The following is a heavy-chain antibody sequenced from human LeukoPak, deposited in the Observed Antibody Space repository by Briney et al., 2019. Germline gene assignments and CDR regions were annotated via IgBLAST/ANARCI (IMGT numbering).Heavy chain of an antibody. J-gene: IGHJ4*02. Sequence: SETLSLTCTVSGGSMSSYYWTWIRQPPGKGLEWIGYIYHSGSTYYNPSLKSRVTISVDRSKNQFSLKLSSVTAADTAVYYCARVALTVVPAALFDYWGQGTLVTVSS. CDR2: IYHSGST. V-gene: IGHV4-59*12. CDR3: ARVALTVVPAALFDY. CDR1: GGSMSSYY. D-gene: IGHD2-2*01.